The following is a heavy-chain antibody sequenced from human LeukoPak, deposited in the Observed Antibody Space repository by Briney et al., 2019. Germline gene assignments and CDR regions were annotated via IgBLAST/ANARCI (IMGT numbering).Heavy chain of an antibody. CDR1: GYVFTGYY. J-gene: IGHJ4*02. CDR2: INPNSGGT. V-gene: IGHV1-2*02. Sequence: ASLKVSCKASGYVFTGYYMHWVRQAPGQGLEWMGWINPNSGGTKYAQKFYGRVTMTTDTSISTAYMELSRLRSDDTAVYYCAFFEYSSSSSHYWGQGTLVTVSS. D-gene: IGHD6-6*01. CDR3: AFFEYSSSSSHY.